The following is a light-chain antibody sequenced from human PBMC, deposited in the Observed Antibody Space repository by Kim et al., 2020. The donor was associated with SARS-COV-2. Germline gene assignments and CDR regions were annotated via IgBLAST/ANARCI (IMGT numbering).Light chain of an antibody. J-gene: IGKJ5*01. CDR1: QGISSA. Sequence: LSASVGDRVTITCRASQGISSALAWYQQKPGKAPKLLIYDASSLESGVPSRFSGSGSGTDFTLTISSLQPEDFATYYCQQFNNYSFGQGTRLEIK. CDR3: QQFNNYS. V-gene: IGKV1D-13*01. CDR2: DAS.